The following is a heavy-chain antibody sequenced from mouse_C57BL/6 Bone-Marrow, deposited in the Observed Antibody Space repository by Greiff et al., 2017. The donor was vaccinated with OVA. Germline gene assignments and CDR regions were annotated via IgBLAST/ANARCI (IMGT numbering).Heavy chain of an antibody. J-gene: IGHJ2*01. D-gene: IGHD1-1*01. CDR1: GFTFSDYY. CDR2: INYDGSST. Sequence: EVKVVESEGGLVQPGSSMKLSCTASGFTFSDYYMAWVRQVPEKGLEWVANINYDGSSTYYLDSLKSRFIISRENAKNILYLQMSSLKSEDTATYYCAREGYYGFDYWGQGTTLTVSS. V-gene: IGHV5-16*01. CDR3: AREGYYGFDY.